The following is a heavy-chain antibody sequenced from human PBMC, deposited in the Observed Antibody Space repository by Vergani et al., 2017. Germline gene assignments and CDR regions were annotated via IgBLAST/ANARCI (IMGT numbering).Heavy chain of an antibody. Sequence: QITLKESGPTLVKPTQTLTLTCTFSGFSLSTSGVGVGWIRQPPGKALEWLALIYWDDAKRYSPSLKSRLTITKDTSKNQVVLTMTNMDPVDTATYYCAHTYGSSSAQSDFDYWGQGTLVTVSS. CDR1: GFSLSTSGVG. J-gene: IGHJ4*02. V-gene: IGHV2-5*02. D-gene: IGHD6-6*01. CDR3: AHTYGSSSAQSDFDY. CDR2: IYWDDAK.